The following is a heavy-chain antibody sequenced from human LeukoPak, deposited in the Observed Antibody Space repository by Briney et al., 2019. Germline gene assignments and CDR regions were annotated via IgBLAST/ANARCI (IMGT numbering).Heavy chain of an antibody. CDR1: GGSISSYY. Sequence: SETLSLTCTVSGGSISSYYWSWIRQPPGKGLEWIGYIYYSGSTNYNPSLKSRVTISVDTSKNQFSLKLSSVTAADTAVYYCARDPRYDSSGYHFDYWGQGTLVTVSS. D-gene: IGHD3-22*01. J-gene: IGHJ4*02. CDR2: IYYSGST. CDR3: ARDPRYDSSGYHFDY. V-gene: IGHV4-59*12.